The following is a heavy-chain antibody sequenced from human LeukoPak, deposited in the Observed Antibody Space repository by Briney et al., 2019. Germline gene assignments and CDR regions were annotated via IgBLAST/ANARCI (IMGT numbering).Heavy chain of an antibody. CDR1: GFTFSSYG. Sequence: TGGSLRLSCAASGFTFSSYGMHWVRRAPGKGLEWVAVISYDGSNKYYADSVKGRFTISRDNSKNALYLQMNSLRAEDTAVYYCAKQDGYNQDYWGQGTLVTVSS. CDR3: AKQDGYNQDY. V-gene: IGHV3-30*18. J-gene: IGHJ4*01. D-gene: IGHD5-24*01. CDR2: ISYDGSNK.